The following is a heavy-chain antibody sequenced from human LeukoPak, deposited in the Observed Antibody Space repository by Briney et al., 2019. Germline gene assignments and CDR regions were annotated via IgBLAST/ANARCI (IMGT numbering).Heavy chain of an antibody. CDR2: INHSGST. J-gene: IGHJ4*02. Sequence: PSETLSLTCAVYGGSFSGYYWSWIRQPPGKGLEWIGEINHSGSTNYNPSLKSRVTISVDTSKNQFSLKLSSVTAADTAVYYCARGRGLGYCSSTSCPTRYFDYWGQGTLVTVSS. CDR3: ARGRGLGYCSSTSCPTRYFDY. CDR1: GGSFSGYY. D-gene: IGHD2-2*01. V-gene: IGHV4-34*01.